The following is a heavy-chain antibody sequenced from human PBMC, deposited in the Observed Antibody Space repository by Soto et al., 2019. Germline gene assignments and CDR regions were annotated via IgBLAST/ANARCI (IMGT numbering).Heavy chain of an antibody. V-gene: IGHV4-59*08. Sequence: SETLSLTCTVSGGSISRYYWSWIRQPPGKGLEWIGYIFYTGSTNYNPSLKSRVTMSVDTYKNQLSLNLSFVTAADTAVYYCARHASSASPFAPWGQGTLVTSPQ. CDR1: GGSISRYY. J-gene: IGHJ5*02. CDR2: IFYTGST. D-gene: IGHD6-25*01. CDR3: ARHASSASPFAP.